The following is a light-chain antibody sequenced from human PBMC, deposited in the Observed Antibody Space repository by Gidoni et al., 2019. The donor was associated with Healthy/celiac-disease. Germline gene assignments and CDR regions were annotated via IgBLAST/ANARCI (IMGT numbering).Light chain of an antibody. CDR3: AAWDDSLSGWV. J-gene: IGLJ3*02. V-gene: IGLV1-47*02. CDR1: SSNSWSNY. Sequence: QSVLTQPPSASGTPGQRVTISCSGSSSNSWSNYVYWYQQLPGTAPKLLICSNNQRPSGVPDRFSGSKSGTSASLAISGLRSEDEADYYCAAWDDSLSGWVFGGGTKLTVL. CDR2: SNN.